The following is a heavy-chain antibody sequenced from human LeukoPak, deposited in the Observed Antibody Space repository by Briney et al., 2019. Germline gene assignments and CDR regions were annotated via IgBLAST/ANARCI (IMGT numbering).Heavy chain of an antibody. J-gene: IGHJ4*02. V-gene: IGHV5-51*01. CDR1: GYSFTSYW. D-gene: IGHD6-19*01. CDR2: IYPGVSDT. Sequence: GESLKISCKGSGYSFTSYWIGWVRQMPGKGLEGMGIIYPGVSDTRYSPSFQGQVTISADKSISPAYLQWSSLKASDTAMYYCASSWGKYSSGWYPDYWGQGTLVTVSS. CDR3: ASSWGKYSSGWYPDY.